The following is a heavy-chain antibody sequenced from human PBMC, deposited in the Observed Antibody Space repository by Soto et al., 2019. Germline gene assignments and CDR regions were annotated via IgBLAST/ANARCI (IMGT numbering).Heavy chain of an antibody. V-gene: IGHV3-23*01. CDR3: APHVSCSGGSCQYDAFAI. CDR2: ITADGGT. CDR1: GFTVSSHA. D-gene: IGHD2-15*01. Sequence: EVQVLESGGGLVQPGGSLRLSCEGSGFTVSSHAMTWIRQAPGKGPEWVSTITADGGTYYADSVKGRFAMSRDTSEKILYLQMNGLGAEDTAAYYCAPHVSCSGGSCQYDAFAIRGQGTMVTVSS. J-gene: IGHJ3*02.